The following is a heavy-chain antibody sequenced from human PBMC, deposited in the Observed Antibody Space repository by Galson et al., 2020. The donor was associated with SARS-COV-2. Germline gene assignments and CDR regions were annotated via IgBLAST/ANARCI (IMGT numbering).Heavy chain of an antibody. CDR2: ISYDGSNK. CDR3: AREGRYGDYYYYGMDV. V-gene: IGHV3-30-3*01. Sequence: GESLKISCAASGFTFSSYAMHWVRQAPGKGLEWVAVISYDGSNKYYADSVKGRFTISRDNSKNTLYLQMNSLRAEDTAVYYCAREGRYGDYYYYGMDVWCQGTTVTVSS. CDR1: GFTFSSYA. J-gene: IGHJ6*02. D-gene: IGHD4-17*01.